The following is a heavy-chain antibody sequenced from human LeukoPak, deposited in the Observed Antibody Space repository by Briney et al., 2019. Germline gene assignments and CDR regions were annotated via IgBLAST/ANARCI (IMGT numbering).Heavy chain of an antibody. Sequence: GGSLRLSCAASGFAFTDYGFHWVRQPPGKGLEWVAGLWYDGSKKFYVDSVQGRFTISRDNSKNSLHLQINSLRTEDTAVYYCARDFCSTSFCFEYWGQGSLVTVSS. CDR1: GFAFTDYG. CDR3: ARDFCSTSFCFEY. D-gene: IGHD2/OR15-2a*01. V-gene: IGHV3-33*01. CDR2: LWYDGSKK. J-gene: IGHJ4*02.